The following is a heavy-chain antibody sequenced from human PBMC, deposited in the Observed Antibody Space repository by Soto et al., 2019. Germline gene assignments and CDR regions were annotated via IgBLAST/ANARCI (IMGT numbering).Heavy chain of an antibody. CDR1: GFTFSSNA. Sequence: EVQLSESGGGLIQPGGSLRLSCAASGFTFSSNAMSWVRQAPGKGLEWVSGITGSGANTYYAVSVMGRFTISRDNSKNTVSLQLNSLSAEDTAIYYCAKSLYLVAAGRRYFDSWVQGTLVTVSS. D-gene: IGHD6-13*01. V-gene: IGHV3-23*01. CDR2: ITGSGANT. CDR3: AKSLYLVAAGRRYFDS. J-gene: IGHJ4*02.